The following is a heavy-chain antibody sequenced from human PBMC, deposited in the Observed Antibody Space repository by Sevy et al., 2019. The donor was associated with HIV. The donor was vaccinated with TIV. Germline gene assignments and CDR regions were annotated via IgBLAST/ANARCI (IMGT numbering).Heavy chain of an antibody. V-gene: IGHV3-21*01. CDR1: GFTFSSYS. Sequence: GGSLILSCAASGFTFSSYSMNWVRQAPGKGLEWVSSISSSSSYIYYADSVKGRFTISRDNAKNSLYLQMNSLRAEDTAVYYCARDLNDYGGNSGFDYWGQGTLVTVSS. CDR2: ISSSSSYI. J-gene: IGHJ4*02. D-gene: IGHD4-17*01. CDR3: ARDLNDYGGNSGFDY.